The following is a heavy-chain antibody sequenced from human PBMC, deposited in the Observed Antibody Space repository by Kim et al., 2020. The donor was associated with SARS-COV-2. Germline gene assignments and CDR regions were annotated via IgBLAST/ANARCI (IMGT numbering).Heavy chain of an antibody. CDR2: INAANGDT. Sequence: ASVKVSCKASGYIFTSDAIHWVRQAPGQSLEWMGWINAANGDTKYSQKFQGRVTITRETSATTAYMELTSLTSEDTAVDYCSKGARAPKPPIGDWGQGTLVTVSS. CDR1: GYIFTSDA. CDR3: SKGARAPKPPIGD. J-gene: IGHJ4*02. V-gene: IGHV1-3*01. D-gene: IGHD3-3*01.